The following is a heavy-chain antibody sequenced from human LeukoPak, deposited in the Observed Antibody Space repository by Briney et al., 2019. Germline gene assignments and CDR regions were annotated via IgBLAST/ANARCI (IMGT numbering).Heavy chain of an antibody. CDR1: GGSFSAYY. CDR3: ARHTRIQLWFRLRAFDI. D-gene: IGHD5-18*01. CDR2: INHSGST. Sequence: SETLSLTCAVYGGSFSAYYWNWIRQAPGKGLEWIGEINHSGSTNYNPSLKSRVTISVDTSKNQFSLKLSSVTAADTAVYYCARHTRIQLWFRLRAFDIWGQGTMVTVSS. J-gene: IGHJ3*02. V-gene: IGHV4-34*01.